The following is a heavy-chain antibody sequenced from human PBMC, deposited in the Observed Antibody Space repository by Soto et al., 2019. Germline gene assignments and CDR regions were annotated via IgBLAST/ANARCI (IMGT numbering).Heavy chain of an antibody. D-gene: IGHD3-10*01. J-gene: IGHJ3*02. V-gene: IGHV4-59*01. CDR2: FSNTGST. CDR1: GDSIRSYY. Sequence: VQLQESGPGLVKPSETLSLTCTVSGDSIRSYYWNWIRQPPGKGLEWIGYFSNTGSTNYSPSLRSRVTISVDTSKNQISLNLSSVTAADTAVYYCARDEATMVRGIGTFYIWGLGTVVTVSS. CDR3: ARDEATMVRGIGTFYI.